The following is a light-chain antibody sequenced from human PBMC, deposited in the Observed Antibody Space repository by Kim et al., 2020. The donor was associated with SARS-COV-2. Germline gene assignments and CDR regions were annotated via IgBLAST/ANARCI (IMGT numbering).Light chain of an antibody. CDR1: SSDVCGYSY. Sequence: GQSVTISCTGTSSDVCGYSYVSWYQQHPGKAPRLIIYEVSKRPSGVPDRFSGSKSGNTASLTVSGLQAEDEANYYCCSYAGSNNLVFGGGTKVTVL. J-gene: IGLJ2*01. CDR2: EVS. CDR3: CSYAGSNNLV. V-gene: IGLV2-8*01.